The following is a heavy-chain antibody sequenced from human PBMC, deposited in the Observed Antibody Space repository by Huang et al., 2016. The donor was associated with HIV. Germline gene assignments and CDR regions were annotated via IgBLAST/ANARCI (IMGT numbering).Heavy chain of an antibody. CDR2: INRDGSRT. Sequence: EVQLVESGGGLVQPGGSLRLSCASSGFSISSYWMHWVRQAPGKGRVWVSRINRDGSRTSYAESVKGRFTISRDNAKNTLYLQMNSRRAEDTAVYYCARDPRIQSWLNFFDYWGQGTLVSVSS. CDR3: ARDPRIQSWLNFFDY. D-gene: IGHD3-22*01. CDR1: GFSISSYW. J-gene: IGHJ4*02. V-gene: IGHV3-74*01.